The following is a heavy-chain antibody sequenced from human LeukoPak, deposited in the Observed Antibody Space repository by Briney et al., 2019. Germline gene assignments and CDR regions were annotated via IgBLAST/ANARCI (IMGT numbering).Heavy chain of an antibody. Sequence: SETLSLTCTVSGGSISSYYWSWIRQPTGKGLGWIGYIYYSGSTNYNPSLKSRVTISVDTSKNQFSLKLSSVTAADTAVYYCARGRVVVPAAPPSYYYYYMDVWGKGTTVTVSS. D-gene: IGHD2-2*01. V-gene: IGHV4-59*01. CDR1: GGSISSYY. J-gene: IGHJ6*03. CDR3: ARGRVVVPAAPPSYYYYYMDV. CDR2: IYYSGST.